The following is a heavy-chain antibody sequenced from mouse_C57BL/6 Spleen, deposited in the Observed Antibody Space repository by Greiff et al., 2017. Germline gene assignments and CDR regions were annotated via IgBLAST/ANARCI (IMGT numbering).Heavy chain of an antibody. D-gene: IGHD2-5*01. Sequence: VKLQESGPELVKPGASVKISCKASGYTFTDYYMNWVKQSHGKSLEWIGDINPNNGGTSYNQKFKGKATLTVDKSSSTAYMELRSLTSEDSAVYYCARSAYYSKGAWFAYWGQGTLVTVSA. CDR2: INPNNGGT. J-gene: IGHJ3*01. CDR1: GYTFTDYY. V-gene: IGHV1-26*01. CDR3: ARSAYYSKGAWFAY.